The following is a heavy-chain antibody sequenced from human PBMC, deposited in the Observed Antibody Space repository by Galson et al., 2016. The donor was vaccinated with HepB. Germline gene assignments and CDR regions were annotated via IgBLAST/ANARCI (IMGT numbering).Heavy chain of an antibody. Sequence: SCKASGYTFTSYFMHWVRRAPGQGLEWMGIINPSGGVTTHAQIFQGRITMPRDPSTSTVHMDLSSLRSEDTAFYYCAIGTVISDYYFYLMDVGGQGTTVIVSS. CDR3: AIGTVISDYYFYLMDV. CDR1: GYTFTSYF. D-gene: IGHD3-16*02. CDR2: INPSGGVT. J-gene: IGHJ6*02. V-gene: IGHV1-46*01.